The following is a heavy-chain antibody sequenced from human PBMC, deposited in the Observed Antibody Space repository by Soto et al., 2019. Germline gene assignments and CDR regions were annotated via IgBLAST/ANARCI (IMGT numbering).Heavy chain of an antibody. CDR1: GGSISSGGYY. CDR2: ISYSGST. J-gene: IGHJ4*02. D-gene: IGHD3-9*01. V-gene: IGHV4-31*03. Sequence: SETLSLTCTVSGGSISSGGYYWSWIRQHPGTGLEWIGHISYSGSTYYNTSLKSRVTISVDTSRNQFSLIVNSVTAADTAVFFCARDSIADYDILTGTYYFAYWGQGTLVTVSS. CDR3: ARDSIADYDILTGTYYFAY.